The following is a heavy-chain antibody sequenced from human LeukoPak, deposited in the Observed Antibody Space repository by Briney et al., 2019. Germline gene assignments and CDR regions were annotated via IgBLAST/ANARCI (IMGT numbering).Heavy chain of an antibody. CDR1: GFAFSSYW. CDR3: AKFIAAPFYFDY. Sequence: PGGSLRLPCVASGFAFSSYWMTWVRQAPGKGLEWVSSISSSSSYVYYADSVKGRFTISRDNAKNSLYLQMNSLRAEDTAVYYCAKFIAAPFYFDYWGQGTLVTVSS. D-gene: IGHD6-13*01. V-gene: IGHV3-21*01. J-gene: IGHJ4*02. CDR2: ISSSSSYV.